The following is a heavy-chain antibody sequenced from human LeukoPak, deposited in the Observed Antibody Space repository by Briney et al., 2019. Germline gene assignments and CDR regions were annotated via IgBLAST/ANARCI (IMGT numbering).Heavy chain of an antibody. D-gene: IGHD3-10*01. Sequence: PGGSLRLSCAASGFTFSSYSMNWVRQAPGKGLEWVSSISSSSSYIYYADSVKGRFTISRDNAKNSLYLQMNSLRAEDTAVYYCARGGNYYGSPYYYMDVWGKGTTVTISS. J-gene: IGHJ6*03. CDR3: ARGGNYYGSPYYYMDV. CDR1: GFTFSSYS. CDR2: ISSSSSYI. V-gene: IGHV3-21*01.